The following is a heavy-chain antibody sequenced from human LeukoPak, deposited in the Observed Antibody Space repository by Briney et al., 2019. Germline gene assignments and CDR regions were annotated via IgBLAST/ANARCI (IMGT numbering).Heavy chain of an antibody. CDR2: FDPEDGET. CDR3: ATTGYDSRGIMAGSKFDY. CDR1: GYTLTELS. Sequence: ASVKVSCKVSGYTLTELSMHWVRQAPGKGLEWMGGFDPEDGETIYAQKFQGRVTMTEDTSTDTAYMELSSLRSEDTAVYYCATTGYDSRGIMAGSKFDYWGQGTLVTVSS. J-gene: IGHJ4*02. V-gene: IGHV1-24*01. D-gene: IGHD3-22*01.